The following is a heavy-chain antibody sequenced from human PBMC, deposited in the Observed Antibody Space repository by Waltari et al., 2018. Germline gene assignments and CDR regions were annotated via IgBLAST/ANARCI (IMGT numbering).Heavy chain of an antibody. CDR3: ARRQAHYYYGMDV. J-gene: IGHJ6*02. V-gene: IGHV1-2*06. CDR2: INPNSGGT. CDR1: GYTFTGYY. Sequence: QVQLVQSGAEVKKPGASVKVSCKASGYTFTGYYMHWVRQAPGKGLEWMGRINPNSGGTNYAQRFQGRVTMTRDTSISTAYMELSRLRSDDTAVYYCARRQAHYYYGMDVWGQGTTVTVSS.